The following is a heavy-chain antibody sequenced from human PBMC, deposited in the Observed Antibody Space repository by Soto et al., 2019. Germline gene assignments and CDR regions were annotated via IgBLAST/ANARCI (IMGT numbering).Heavy chain of an antibody. CDR3: ARDRDSTTVESYFDS. CDR2: ISNDGSNK. V-gene: IGHV3-30-3*01. J-gene: IGHJ4*02. Sequence: QVQLVESGGGVVQPGRSLRLSCAASGFTFSTFTMHWVRQAPGKGLDWVAGISNDGSNKYYADSVKGRFTISRDNSKNTTYLQMNSLRAEDTAVFYCARDRDSTTVESYFDSWGQGSLVTVSS. CDR1: GFTFSTFT. D-gene: IGHD3-22*01.